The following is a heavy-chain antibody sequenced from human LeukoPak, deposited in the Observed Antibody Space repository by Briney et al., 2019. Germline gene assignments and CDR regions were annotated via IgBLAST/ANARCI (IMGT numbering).Heavy chain of an antibody. CDR3: AKSRCSTSSCPFDN. V-gene: IGHV3-23*01. Sequence: GGSLRLSCAASGFTFSDYYMSWVRLAPGKGLEWVSAISGSGGTTYNADSVKDRFTISRDNSENTLYLQMSSLRVEDTAIYYCAKSRCSTSSCPFDNWGQGALVTVSS. D-gene: IGHD2-2*01. CDR1: GFTFSDYY. J-gene: IGHJ4*02. CDR2: ISGSGGTT.